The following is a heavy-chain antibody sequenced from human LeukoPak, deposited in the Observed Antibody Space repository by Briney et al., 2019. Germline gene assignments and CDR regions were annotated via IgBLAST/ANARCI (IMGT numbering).Heavy chain of an antibody. CDR1: GFTFSSDG. Sequence: GGSLRLSCAASGFTFSSDGMSWVRQAPGKGLEWVSSISSSGSYIYYADSVKGRFTISRDNAKNSLYLQMNSLRAEDTAVYYCARESYIPYWGQGTLVTVSS. D-gene: IGHD3-10*01. V-gene: IGHV3-21*01. CDR3: ARESYIPY. CDR2: ISSSGSYI. J-gene: IGHJ4*02.